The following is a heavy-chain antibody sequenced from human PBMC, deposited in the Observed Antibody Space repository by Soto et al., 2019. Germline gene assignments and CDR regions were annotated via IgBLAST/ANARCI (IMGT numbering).Heavy chain of an antibody. CDR2: IYYSGST. CDR1: GGSISSGGYY. V-gene: IGHV4-31*03. Sequence: PSETLSLTCTVSGGSISSGGYYWSWIRQHPGKGLEWIGYIYYSGSTYYNPSLKSRVTISVDTSKNQFSLKLSSVTAADTAVYYCARVSTTLFYGMDVWCQGTTVTVSS. J-gene: IGHJ6*02. D-gene: IGHD4-17*01. CDR3: ARVSTTLFYGMDV.